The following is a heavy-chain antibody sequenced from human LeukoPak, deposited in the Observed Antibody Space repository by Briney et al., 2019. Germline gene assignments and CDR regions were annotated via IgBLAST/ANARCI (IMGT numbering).Heavy chain of an antibody. CDR2: ISSSSSYI. CDR1: GFTFSSYN. J-gene: IGHJ4*02. V-gene: IGHV3-21*01. D-gene: IGHD3-16*01. Sequence: PGGSLRLSCAASGFTFSSYNMNWVRQAPGKGLEWVSSISSSSSYIYYADSVKGRFTISRDNAKNSLYLQMNSLSAEDTAVYDCASRSLGSHFSLVDYWGEGTLVSVSS. CDR3: ASRSLGSHFSLVDY.